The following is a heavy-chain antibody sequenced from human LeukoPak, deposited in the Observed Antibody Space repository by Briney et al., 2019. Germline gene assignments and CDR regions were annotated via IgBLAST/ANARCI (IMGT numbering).Heavy chain of an antibody. CDR3: SRDSLHWGASDF. D-gene: IGHD3-16*01. CDR1: GYTFSDYY. CDR2: INCKDGGT. V-gene: IGHV1-2*02. J-gene: IGHJ4*02. Sequence: ASVKVSCKASGYTFSDYYMHWARQAPGQGLEWMGLINCKDGGTEYAQKFQGRVTMTRDTSISTAYMDLSRLTSDDTAVYYCSRDSLHWGASDFWGQGSLVTVSS.